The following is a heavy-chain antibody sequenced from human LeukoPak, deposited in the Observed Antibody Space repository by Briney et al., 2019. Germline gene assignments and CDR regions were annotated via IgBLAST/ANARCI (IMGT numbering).Heavy chain of an antibody. CDR3: AKRITYYYGSGYGMDV. D-gene: IGHD3-10*01. CDR2: ISYDGSNK. J-gene: IGHJ6*04. V-gene: IGHV3-30*18. CDR1: GFTFSSYG. Sequence: GGSLRLSCAASGFTFSSYGMHWVRQAPGKRLEWVAVISYDGSNKYYADSAKGRFTISRDNSKNTLYLQMNSLRAEDTAVYYCAKRITYYYGSGYGMDVWGKGTTVTVSS.